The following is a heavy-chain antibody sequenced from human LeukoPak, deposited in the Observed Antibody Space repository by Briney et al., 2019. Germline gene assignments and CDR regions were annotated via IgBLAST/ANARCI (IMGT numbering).Heavy chain of an antibody. CDR2: MNPNSGNT. CDR3: ARDRPSSSSAVRAFDI. J-gene: IGHJ3*02. D-gene: IGHD6-6*01. Sequence: GASVKVSCKASGYTFTSYDINWVRQATGQGLEWMGWMNPNSGNTGYAQKFQGRVTITRNTSISTAYMELSSLRSEDTAVYYCARDRPSSSSAVRAFDIWGQGTMVTVSS. V-gene: IGHV1-8*03. CDR1: GYTFTSYD.